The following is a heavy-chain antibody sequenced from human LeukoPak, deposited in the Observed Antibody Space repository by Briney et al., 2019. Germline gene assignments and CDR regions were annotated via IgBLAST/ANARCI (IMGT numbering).Heavy chain of an antibody. CDR3: AKEGSGYDYYYMDV. Sequence: GGSLRLSCAASGFTFSSYSMNWVRQAPGKGLEWVSSISSSSSYIYYADSVKGRFTTSRDNSKNTLYLQMNSLRAEDTAVYYCAKEGSGYDYYYMDVWGKGTTVTISS. CDR2: ISSSSSYI. J-gene: IGHJ6*03. V-gene: IGHV3-21*04. D-gene: IGHD3-10*01. CDR1: GFTFSSYS.